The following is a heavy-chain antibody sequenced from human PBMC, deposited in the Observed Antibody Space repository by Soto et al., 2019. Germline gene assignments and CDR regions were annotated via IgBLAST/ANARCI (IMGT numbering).Heavy chain of an antibody. Sequence: GGSLRLSCAASGFTFSSYAMSWVRQAPGKGLEWVSAISGSGGSTYYADSVKGRFTISRDNSKNTLYLQMNSLRAEDTAVYYCAKLQKSSGYYNWFDPWGQGTLVTVSS. CDR2: ISGSGGST. CDR1: GFTFSSYA. V-gene: IGHV3-23*01. D-gene: IGHD2-2*03. CDR3: AKLQKSSGYYNWFDP. J-gene: IGHJ5*02.